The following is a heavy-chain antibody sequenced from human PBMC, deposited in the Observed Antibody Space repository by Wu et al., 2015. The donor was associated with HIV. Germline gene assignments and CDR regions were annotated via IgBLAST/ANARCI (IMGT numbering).Heavy chain of an antibody. V-gene: IGHV1-18*01. CDR2: ISAQNGNT. CDR3: ARGRLTGYYDSSGYYRLLDY. CDR1: GYIFSDFG. J-gene: IGHJ4*02. Sequence: VQLVQSGGEVKKPGASVKVACKSSGYIFSDFGIHWVRQAPGESLEWMGWISAQNGNTKYAQKFQGRVSMTTETSSSTAYMELRSLRSDDTAVYYCARGRLTGYYDSSGYYRLLDYWGQGTLVTVSS. D-gene: IGHD3-22*01.